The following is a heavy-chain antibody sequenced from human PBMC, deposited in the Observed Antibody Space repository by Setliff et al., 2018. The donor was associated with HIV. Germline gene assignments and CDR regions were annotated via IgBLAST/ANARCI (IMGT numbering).Heavy chain of an antibody. V-gene: IGHV4-39*07. CDR2: IYYSGIT. Sequence: SETLSLTCTVSGGSISSSNYYWGWIRQPPGKGLEWIGSIYYSGITNYNPSLKSRVTIAVDTSKNQFSLKLRSVTAADTAVYYCARDPPGYGDSKDYWGQGKLVTVSS. J-gene: IGHJ4*02. CDR1: GGSISSSNYY. CDR3: ARDPPGYGDSKDY. D-gene: IGHD4-17*01.